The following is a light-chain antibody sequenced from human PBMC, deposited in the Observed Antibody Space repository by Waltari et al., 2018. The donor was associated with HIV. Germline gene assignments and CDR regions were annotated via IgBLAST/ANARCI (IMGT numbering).Light chain of an antibody. Sequence: QSALTQPRSVSGSPGLSVTISCTGTNSDVGEYNYVSWYQQHPGKAPKLMISEVSDRPSGVSNRFSGSKSGNTASLTISGLQAEDEADYYCSSYTSSNTYVFGTGTKVTVL. J-gene: IGLJ1*01. CDR1: NSDVGEYNY. V-gene: IGLV2-14*01. CDR2: EVS. CDR3: SSYTSSNTYV.